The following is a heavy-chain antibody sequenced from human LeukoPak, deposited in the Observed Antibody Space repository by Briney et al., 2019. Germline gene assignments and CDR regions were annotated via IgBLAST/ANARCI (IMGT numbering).Heavy chain of an antibody. D-gene: IGHD3-3*01. CDR2: IYSGGST. Sequence: GGSLRLSCAASGFTVSSNYMSWVRQAPGKGLEWVSVIYSGGSTYYADSVKGRFTISRDNSKNTLYLQMNSLRAEDTAVYYCATDPESIFGVVISGYWGQGTLVTVSS. CDR3: ATDPESIFGVVISGY. J-gene: IGHJ4*02. CDR1: GFTVSSNY. V-gene: IGHV3-66*01.